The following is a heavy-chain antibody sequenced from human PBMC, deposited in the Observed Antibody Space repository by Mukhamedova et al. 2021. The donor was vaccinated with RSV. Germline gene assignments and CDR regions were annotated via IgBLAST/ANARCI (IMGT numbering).Heavy chain of an antibody. D-gene: IGHD1-26*01. CDR3: ARGYSGSYRHPLGY. J-gene: IGHJ4*02. V-gene: IGHV3-7*04. Sequence: VANIKQDGSETYYVDSVKGRFTISRDNAKNSLYLQMNSLRVEDTAVYYCARGYSGSYRHPLGYWGQGTPVTVSS. CDR2: IKQDGSET.